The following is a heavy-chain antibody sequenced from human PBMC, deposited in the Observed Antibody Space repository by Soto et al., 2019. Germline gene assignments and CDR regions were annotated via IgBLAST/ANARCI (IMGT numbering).Heavy chain of an antibody. CDR3: ARGAYYYDSSGFEMNSYFDY. CDR1: GGSISSSSYY. Sequence: SETLSLTCTVSGGSISSSSYYWGWIRQPPGKGLEWIGSIYYSGSTYYNPSLKSRVTIPVDTSKNQFSLKLSSVTAADTAVYYCARGAYYYDSSGFEMNSYFDYWGQGTLVTVSS. CDR2: IYYSGST. J-gene: IGHJ4*02. V-gene: IGHV4-39*01. D-gene: IGHD3-22*01.